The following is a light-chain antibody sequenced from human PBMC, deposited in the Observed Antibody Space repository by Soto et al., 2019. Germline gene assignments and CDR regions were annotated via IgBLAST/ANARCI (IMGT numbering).Light chain of an antibody. V-gene: IGLV2-23*01. CDR1: SSDVGSYNL. J-gene: IGLJ2*01. CDR2: EGS. CDR3: CSYAGYSTVV. Sequence: QSALTQPASVSGSPGQSITISCTGTSSDVGSYNLVSWYQQHPGKAPKLMIYEGSKRPSGVSNRFSGSKSGNTASLTISGLQAEDEDDYYCCSYAGYSTVVFGGGTKLTVL.